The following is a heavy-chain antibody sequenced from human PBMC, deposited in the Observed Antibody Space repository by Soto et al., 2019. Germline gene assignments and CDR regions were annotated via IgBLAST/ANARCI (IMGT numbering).Heavy chain of an antibody. CDR3: ARDPSSGSADY. CDR2: IDYSGDST. CDR1: GVTFSGYG. Sequence: VGSLRLSGVASGVTFSGYGLNWVRQAPGKGLEWVSTIDYSGDSTYYADSVKGRFTVSRDDSKNTLYLQMNSLRAQDTAVYYCARDPSSGSADYWGQGTLVTVSS. D-gene: IGHD3-10*01. J-gene: IGHJ4*02. V-gene: IGHV3-23*01.